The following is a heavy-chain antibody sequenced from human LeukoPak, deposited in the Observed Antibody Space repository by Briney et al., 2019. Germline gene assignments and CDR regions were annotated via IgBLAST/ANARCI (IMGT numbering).Heavy chain of an antibody. CDR1: GFTFSTYA. J-gene: IGHJ4*02. D-gene: IGHD2-15*01. CDR2: ITPGGDT. Sequence: PGGSLRLSCAASGFTFSTYALSWVRRAPGKGLEWVSAITPGGDTYYADSVKGRFTISRDNSKNTQFLQMNRLRAEDTAVYYCLGYCSGGSWYSGGYWGQGTLVTVSS. CDR3: LGYCSGGSWYSGGY. V-gene: IGHV3-23*01.